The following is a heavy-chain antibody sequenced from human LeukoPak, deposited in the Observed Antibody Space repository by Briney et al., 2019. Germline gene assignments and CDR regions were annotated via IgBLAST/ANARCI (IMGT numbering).Heavy chain of an antibody. CDR1: GYTFTSYG. J-gene: IGHJ5*02. V-gene: IGHV1-18*01. CDR3: AREGGSYYHNWFDP. Sequence: ASVKVSCKASGYTFTSYGISWVRQAPGQGLEGMGWISAYNGNTNYAQKLQGRVTMTTDTSTSTAYMELRSLRSYDTAVYYCAREGGSYYHNWFDPWGQGTLVTVSS. CDR2: ISAYNGNT. D-gene: IGHD1-26*01.